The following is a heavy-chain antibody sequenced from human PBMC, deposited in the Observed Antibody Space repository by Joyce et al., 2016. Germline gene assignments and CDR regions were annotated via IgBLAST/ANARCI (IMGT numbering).Heavy chain of an antibody. CDR2: IYHNGKT. CDR3: AGYPQNFGF. J-gene: IGHJ4*02. Sequence: VQLQESGPGLVKPSETLSLTCDVSGDSISSGYFYGWVRQAPGKGLEWIANIYHNGKTYYNAALKSRVTISVDTSKNQLSLKLSSVTAADTAVYHCAGYPQNFGFWGQGTLVIVSS. V-gene: IGHV4-38-2*01. D-gene: IGHD2/OR15-2a*01. CDR1: GDSISSGYF.